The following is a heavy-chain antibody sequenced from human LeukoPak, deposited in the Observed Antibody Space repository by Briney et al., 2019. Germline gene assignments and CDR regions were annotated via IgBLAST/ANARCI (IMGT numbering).Heavy chain of an antibody. CDR2: IYSGGST. Sequence: GGSLRLSCAASGFTFSSYWMSWVRQAPGKGLEWVSVIYSGGSTYYADSVKGRFTISRDNSKNTLYLQMNSLRVEDTAVYYCARSLHGYSYALDYWGQGTLVTVSS. J-gene: IGHJ4*02. D-gene: IGHD5-18*01. V-gene: IGHV3-66*01. CDR3: ARSLHGYSYALDY. CDR1: GFTFSSYW.